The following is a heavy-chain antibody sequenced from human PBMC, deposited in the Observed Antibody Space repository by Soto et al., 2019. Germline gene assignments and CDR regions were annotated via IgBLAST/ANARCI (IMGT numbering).Heavy chain of an antibody. V-gene: IGHV1-8*01. D-gene: IGHD1-1*01. Sequence: ASVKVSCKASGYTFTSYDIYWVRQATGQGLEWMGWMNPNTGSSGYAQKFQGRVTMTSDTSISTAHMELSSLRSEDTAVYYCARRAETNGWNGFGADKYYFDFWGQGTLVTVS. CDR2: MNPNTGSS. CDR1: GYTFTSYD. CDR3: ARRAETNGWNGFGADKYYFDF. J-gene: IGHJ4*02.